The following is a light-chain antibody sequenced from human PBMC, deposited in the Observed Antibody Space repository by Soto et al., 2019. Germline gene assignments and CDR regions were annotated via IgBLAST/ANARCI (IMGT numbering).Light chain of an antibody. CDR1: QSIRSN. V-gene: IGKV3-15*01. J-gene: IGKJ1*01. CDR2: GAS. CDR3: QQDLIRLAST. Sequence: IVLTQSPDTLSVSPGEGTTLSCRVSQSIRSNLAWYQQRPGQAPRLLMYGASTRADGIPARFTGSGSGTEFTLTISGLQSEECAGWECQQDLIRLASTSGQGT.